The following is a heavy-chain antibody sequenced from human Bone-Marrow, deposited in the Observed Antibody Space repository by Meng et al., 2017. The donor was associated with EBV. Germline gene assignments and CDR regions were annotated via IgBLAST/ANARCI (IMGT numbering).Heavy chain of an antibody. CDR3: ASGPDYGYDY. D-gene: IGHD3-10*01. Sequence: EVQLVESGGGLVKSGGSLRLSCAASGFTFSSYSMNWVRQAPGKGLDWVSSISSSSSYIYYADSVKGRFTISRDNAKNSLYLQMNSLRAEDTAVYYCASGPDYGYDYWGPGTLVTVS. J-gene: IGHJ4*02. CDR2: ISSSSSYI. CDR1: GFTFSSYS. V-gene: IGHV3-21*01.